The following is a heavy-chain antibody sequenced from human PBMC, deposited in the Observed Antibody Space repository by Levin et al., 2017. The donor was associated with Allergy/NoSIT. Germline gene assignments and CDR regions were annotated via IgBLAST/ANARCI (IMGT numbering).Heavy chain of an antibody. CDR2: IYVTGST. Sequence: SQTLSLTCSVSGDSISRGFYYWSWIRQPAGEGLEWIGRIYVTGSTPYSPSLKSRVTISLDRSKDQVSLKINSVTAADTAVYYCARDLEGFSGYKPYCYTDVWGKGTTVTVSS. D-gene: IGHD5-12*01. V-gene: IGHV4-61*02. CDR3: ARDLEGFSGYKPYCYTDV. CDR1: GDSISRGFYY. J-gene: IGHJ6*03.